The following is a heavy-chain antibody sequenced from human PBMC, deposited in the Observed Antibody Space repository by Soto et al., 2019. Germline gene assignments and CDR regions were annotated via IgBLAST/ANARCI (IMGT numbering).Heavy chain of an antibody. CDR3: VQDWRHDFSNGYFNF. CDR2: ISWNSASI. V-gene: IGHV3-9*01. D-gene: IGHD3-3*01. CDR1: GFTFDDYA. Sequence: GGSLRLSCAASGFTFDDYAMHWVRQVPGKGLEWVSGISWNSASIGYADSVKGRFTTSRDNAKNSLYLEMNSLKTEDTALYYCVQDWRHDFSNGYFNFWGQEPRSPSPQ. J-gene: IGHJ4*02.